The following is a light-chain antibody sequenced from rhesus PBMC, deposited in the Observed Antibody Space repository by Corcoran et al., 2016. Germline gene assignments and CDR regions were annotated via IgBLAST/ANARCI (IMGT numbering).Light chain of an antibody. CDR1: QSFSSS. Sequence: SASVGDTVTITCRASQSFSSSLAWYQQKPGKAPKLLIYSASSLQSGVPSRFSGSKSGTDFTLTISSLQPEDIASYYCQQYYSDPLTFGGGTKVELK. V-gene: IGKV1-46*01. CDR3: QQYYSDPLT. J-gene: IGKJ4*01. CDR2: SAS.